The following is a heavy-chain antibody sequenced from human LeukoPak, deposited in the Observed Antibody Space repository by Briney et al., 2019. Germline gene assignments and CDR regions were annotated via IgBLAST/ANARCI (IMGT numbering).Heavy chain of an antibody. D-gene: IGHD3-22*01. V-gene: IGHV1-18*01. Sequence: ASVKVSCKASGYTFTSYGISWVRQAPGQGLERMGWISAYNGNTNYAQKLQGRVTMTTDTSTSTAYMELRSLRSDDTAVYYCARGRYYYDSSGYYWAPGYWGQGTLVTVSS. CDR2: ISAYNGNT. CDR1: GYTFTSYG. J-gene: IGHJ4*02. CDR3: ARGRYYYDSSGYYWAPGY.